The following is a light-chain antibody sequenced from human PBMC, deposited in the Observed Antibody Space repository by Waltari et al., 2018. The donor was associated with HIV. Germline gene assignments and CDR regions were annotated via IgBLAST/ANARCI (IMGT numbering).Light chain of an antibody. CDR3: GAWDDSLSGWV. J-gene: IGLJ3*02. CDR2: RNN. CDR1: SPNIGRNT. V-gene: IGLV1-44*01. Sequence: QSVLPQPPSASGTPGQRVTISCSGSSPNIGRNTVNWYQHLPGTAPKLLIYRNNQRPSGVPDRFSGSKSGTSASLAISGLRSDDEADYYCGAWDDSLSGWVFGGGTKLTVL.